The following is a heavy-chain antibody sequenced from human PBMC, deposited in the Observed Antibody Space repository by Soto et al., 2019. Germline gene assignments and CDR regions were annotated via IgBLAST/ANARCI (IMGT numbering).Heavy chain of an antibody. D-gene: IGHD2-2*01. J-gene: IGHJ6*02. CDR3: TTAIRTGSLYYYYGMDV. CDR1: GFTFSNAW. Sequence: GGSLRLSCAASGFTFSNAWMSWVRQAPGKGLEWVGRIKSKTDGGTTDYAAPVKGRFTISRDDSKNTLYLQMNSLKTEDTAVYYCTTAIRTGSLYYYYGMDVWGQGTTVTVSS. V-gene: IGHV3-15*01. CDR2: IKSKTDGGTT.